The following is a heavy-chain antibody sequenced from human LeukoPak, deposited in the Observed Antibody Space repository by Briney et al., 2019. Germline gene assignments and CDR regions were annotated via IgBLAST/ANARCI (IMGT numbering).Heavy chain of an antibody. V-gene: IGHV4-39*02. CDR1: GGSFSSTSYY. CDR2: IYYSGST. J-gene: IGHJ4*02. Sequence: SETLSLTCTVSGGSFSSTSYYWGWIRQPPGKGLEWIGSIYYSGSTYYNPSLKSRVTISVDTSKNQFSLKLSSVTAADTAVYYCAREKDTAMVRVVDYWGQGTLVTVSS. CDR3: AREKDTAMVRVVDY. D-gene: IGHD5-18*01.